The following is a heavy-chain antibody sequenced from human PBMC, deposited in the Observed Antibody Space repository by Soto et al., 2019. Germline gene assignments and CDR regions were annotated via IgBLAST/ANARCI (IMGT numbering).Heavy chain of an antibody. CDR1: GFTFSSYW. D-gene: IGHD2-2*01. V-gene: IGHV3-7*01. Sequence: GGSLRLSCAASGFTFSSYWMSWVRQAPGKGLEWVANIKQDGSEKYYVDSVKGRFTISRDNAKNSLYLQMNSLRAEDTAVYYCAGGVVVPAGMRKGHMDVWGKGTTVTVSS. CDR3: AGGVVVPAGMRKGHMDV. J-gene: IGHJ6*03. CDR2: IKQDGSEK.